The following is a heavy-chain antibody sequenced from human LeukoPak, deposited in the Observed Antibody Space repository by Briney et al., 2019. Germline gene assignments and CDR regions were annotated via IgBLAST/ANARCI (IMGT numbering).Heavy chain of an antibody. CDR3: ARSIMITFGGVSYFDY. CDR2: IYYSGST. V-gene: IGHV4-61*08. CDR1: GGSISSGGYY. J-gene: IGHJ4*02. D-gene: IGHD3-16*01. Sequence: SETLSLTCTVSGGSISSGGYYWSWIRQPPGKGLEWIGYIYYSGSTNYNPSLKSRVTISVDTSKNQFSLKLSSVTAADTAVYYCARSIMITFGGVSYFDYWGQGTLVTVSS.